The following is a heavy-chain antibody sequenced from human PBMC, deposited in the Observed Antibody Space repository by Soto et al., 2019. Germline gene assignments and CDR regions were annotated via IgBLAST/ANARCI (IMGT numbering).Heavy chain of an antibody. CDR3: AKGARDGYTLWVFDY. J-gene: IGHJ4*02. V-gene: IGHV5-51*01. D-gene: IGHD5-12*01. Sequence: PGESLKISCKGSGYSFTSYWIGWVRQMPGKGLEWMGIIYPGDSDTRYSPSFQGQVTISADKSISTAYLQWSSLKASDTAMYYCAKGARDGYTLWVFDYWGQGTLVTVSS. CDR2: IYPGDSDT. CDR1: GYSFTSYW.